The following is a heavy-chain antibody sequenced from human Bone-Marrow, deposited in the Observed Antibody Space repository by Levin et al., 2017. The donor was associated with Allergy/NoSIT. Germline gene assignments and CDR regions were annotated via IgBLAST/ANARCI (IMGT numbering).Heavy chain of an antibody. CDR1: GFTFSSYA. Sequence: LSLTCAASGFTFSSYAMSWVRQAPGKGLEWVSAISGSGGSTYYADSVKGRFTISRDNSKNTLYLQMNSLRAEDTAVYYCATGSIRHDIVVVVAATGDFDYWGQGTLVTVSS. V-gene: IGHV3-23*01. J-gene: IGHJ4*02. CDR3: ATGSIRHDIVVVVAATGDFDY. CDR2: ISGSGGST. D-gene: IGHD2-15*01.